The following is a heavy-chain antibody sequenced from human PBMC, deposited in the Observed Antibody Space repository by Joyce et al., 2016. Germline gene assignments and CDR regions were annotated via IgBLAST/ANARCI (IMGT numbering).Heavy chain of an antibody. J-gene: IGHJ6*02. Sequence: QVHLVQSGAEVKKSGSSVRVSCKASGGSFNKYTVSWVRQAPGQGLAGMGRIIPMLNMTNYAQEFQGRVTITADTSTTTAYMQLTGLRFDGTAVYFCAGTFNYPHHDGMDVWGQGTTVTVSS. V-gene: IGHV1-69*02. CDR1: GGSFNKYT. D-gene: IGHD4-11*01. CDR3: AGTFNYPHHDGMDV. CDR2: IIPMLNMT.